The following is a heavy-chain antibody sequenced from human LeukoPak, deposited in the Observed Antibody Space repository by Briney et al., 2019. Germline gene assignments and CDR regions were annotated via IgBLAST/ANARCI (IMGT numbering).Heavy chain of an antibody. V-gene: IGHV3-74*01. CDR3: ARDRDSSSHYFDY. CDR2: TNEDGSIT. Sequence: GGSLRLSCAASGFTFRTYWMHWVRQAPGKGLVWVSRTNEDGSITNYADSVKGRFTISRDNAKDTLYLQMNGLRAEDTAVYFCARDRDSSSHYFDYWGQGALVTVSS. CDR1: GFTFRTYW. J-gene: IGHJ4*02. D-gene: IGHD6-6*01.